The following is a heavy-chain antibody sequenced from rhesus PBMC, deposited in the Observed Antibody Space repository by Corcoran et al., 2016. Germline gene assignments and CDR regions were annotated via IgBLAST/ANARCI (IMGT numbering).Heavy chain of an antibody. CDR3: AYTYWSDPNRFDV. D-gene: IGHD3-22*01. J-gene: IGHJ5-1*01. V-gene: IGHV4-160*01. Sequence: QVQLQQWGEGLVKPSETLSLTCAVYGGSVSGPWWGWLRQPPGKGLEWIGRIRSGGSTNYNPSLKSRVTISIDTSKNQFSLKLSSVTAADTAVYYCAYTYWSDPNRFDVWGPGVLVTVSS. CDR2: IRSGGST. CDR1: GGSVSGPW.